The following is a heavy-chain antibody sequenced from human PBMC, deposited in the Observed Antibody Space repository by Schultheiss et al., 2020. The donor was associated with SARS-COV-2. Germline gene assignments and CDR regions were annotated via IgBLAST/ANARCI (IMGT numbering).Heavy chain of an antibody. V-gene: IGHV4-59*01. CDR3: ARDLGESGGY. D-gene: IGHD3-10*01. CDR2: ISYSGST. Sequence: SQTLSLTCSVSGGSISSYSWTWIRQPPEKGLEWIGYISYSGSTNYNPSLKSRVTISVDTSKNQFSLKLSSVTAADTAVYYCARDLGESGGYWGQGTLVTVSS. CDR1: GGSISSYS. J-gene: IGHJ4*02.